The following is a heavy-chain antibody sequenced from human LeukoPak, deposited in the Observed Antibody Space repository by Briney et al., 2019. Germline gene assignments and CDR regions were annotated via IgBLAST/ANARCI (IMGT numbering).Heavy chain of an antibody. V-gene: IGHV1-46*01. CDR1: GYTFTSYY. J-gene: IGHJ4*02. CDR3: ARELGSGEGPDFDY. D-gene: IGHD2-15*01. Sequence: GASVKVSCKASGYTFTSYYMHWVRQAPGQGLEWMGIINPSGGSTSYAQKFQGRVTITADKSTSTAYMELSSLRSEDTAVYYCARELGSGEGPDFDYWGQGTLVTVSS. CDR2: INPSGGST.